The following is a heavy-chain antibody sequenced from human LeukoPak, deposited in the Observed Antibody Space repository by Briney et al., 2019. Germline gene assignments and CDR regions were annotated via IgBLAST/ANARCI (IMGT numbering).Heavy chain of an antibody. V-gene: IGHV1-46*01. CDR2: INPSGGST. CDR1: GYTFTSYY. CDR3: ARVGGEWLQHSGYYMDV. D-gene: IGHD5-24*01. J-gene: IGHJ6*03. Sequence: GASVKVSCKASGYTFTSYYMHWVRQAPGQGLEWMGIINPSGGSTSYAQKFQGRVTMTRDMSTSTVYMELSSLRSEDTAVYYCARVGGEWLQHSGYYMDVWGKGTTVTVSS.